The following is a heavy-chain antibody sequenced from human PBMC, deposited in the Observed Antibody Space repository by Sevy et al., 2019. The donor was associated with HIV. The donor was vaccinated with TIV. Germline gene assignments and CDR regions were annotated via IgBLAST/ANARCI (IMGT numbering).Heavy chain of an antibody. J-gene: IGHJ4*02. CDR1: GYTLTELS. CDR3: IARVYYDSSGYYYRKRYYFDY. CDR2: FDPEDGET. Sequence: ASVKVSCKVSGYTLTELSMHWVRQAPGKGLEWMGGFDPEDGETIYAQKFQGRVTMTEDTSTDTAYMELSSLRSEDTAVYYCIARVYYDSSGYYYRKRYYFDYWGQGTLVTVSS. D-gene: IGHD3-22*01. V-gene: IGHV1-24*01.